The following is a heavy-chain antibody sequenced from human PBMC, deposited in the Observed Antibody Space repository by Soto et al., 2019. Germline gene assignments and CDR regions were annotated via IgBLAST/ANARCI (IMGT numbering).Heavy chain of an antibody. CDR3: ARLADTAGNWYFDL. J-gene: IGHJ2*01. D-gene: IGHD5-18*01. CDR2: IYPGDSDT. CDR1: GYAFTSYW. Sequence: PGESLKISCTGSGYAFTSYWIAWVRQMPGKGLEWMGIIYPGDSDTRYIPSFQGQVTISADKSISTAYLQWSSLKASDTAMYYCARLADTAGNWYFDLWGRGTLVTVS. V-gene: IGHV5-51*01.